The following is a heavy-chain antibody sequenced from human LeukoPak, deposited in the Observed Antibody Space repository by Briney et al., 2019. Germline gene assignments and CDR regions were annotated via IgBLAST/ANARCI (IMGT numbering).Heavy chain of an antibody. Sequence: GASVKVSCKASGYTFTSYDINWVRQATGQGLEWMGWMNPNSGNTGYAQKFQGRVTMTRNTSISTAYTELSSLRSEDTAVYYCAAYYDILTDAFDIWGQGTMVTVSS. J-gene: IGHJ3*02. D-gene: IGHD3-9*01. V-gene: IGHV1-8*01. CDR2: MNPNSGNT. CDR1: GYTFTSYD. CDR3: AAYYDILTDAFDI.